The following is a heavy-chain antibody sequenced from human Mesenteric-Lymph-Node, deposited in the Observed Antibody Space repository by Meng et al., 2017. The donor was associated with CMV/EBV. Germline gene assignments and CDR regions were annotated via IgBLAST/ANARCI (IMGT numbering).Heavy chain of an antibody. D-gene: IGHD2-2*01. CDR1: GSVTRGCYY. CDR3: ARALAVPASRGRFDP. V-gene: IGHV4-61*01. CDR2: IYYGAGT. Sequence: GSVTRGCYYWSWIRQSPGKGLEWLGYIYYGAGTNYNPSLKSRVTISVDTSKNQFSLKLSSATAADTAVYYCARALAVPASRGRFDPWGQGTLVTVSS. J-gene: IGHJ5*02.